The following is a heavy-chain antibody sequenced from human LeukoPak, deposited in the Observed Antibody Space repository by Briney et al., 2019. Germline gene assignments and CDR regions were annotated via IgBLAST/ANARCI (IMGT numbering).Heavy chain of an antibody. D-gene: IGHD1-26*01. Sequence: GGSLRLSCAASGFTFSSYWMHWARQVPGKGLMWVSRVRSDGTGPTYAASVKGRFTTSRDNAKNTLYLQMNSLRVEDTAVYYCARSTSGTYDYWGQGTSVIVSS. CDR3: ARSTSGTYDY. J-gene: IGHJ4*02. CDR2: VRSDGTGP. CDR1: GFTFSSYW. V-gene: IGHV3-74*03.